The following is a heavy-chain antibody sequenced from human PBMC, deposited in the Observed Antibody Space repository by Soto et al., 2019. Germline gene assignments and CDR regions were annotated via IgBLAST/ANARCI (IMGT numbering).Heavy chain of an antibody. CDR3: AKGGTYYGSGSYPRHV. Sequence: GGSLRLSCAVSGFSVSSNYMNWVRQSPGKGLEWVSVIYSGGGTHYTDSVKGRFTISRDTSKNTLFLQMNSLRAEDTAVYYCAKGGTYYGSGSYPRHVWGQGTTVTSP. J-gene: IGHJ6*02. CDR1: GFSVSSNY. V-gene: IGHV3-53*01. CDR2: IYSGGGT. D-gene: IGHD3-10*01.